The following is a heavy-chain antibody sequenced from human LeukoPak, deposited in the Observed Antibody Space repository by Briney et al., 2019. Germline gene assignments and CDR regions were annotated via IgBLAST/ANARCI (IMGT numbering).Heavy chain of an antibody. CDR1: GFTFSSYS. V-gene: IGHV3-21*01. D-gene: IGHD4/OR15-4a*01. CDR3: ARDHPYGGFDY. J-gene: IGHJ4*02. CDR2: ISSSGSYI. Sequence: PGGSLRLSCAASGFTFSSYSMNWVRQAPGKGLEWVSSISSSGSYIYYADSVKGRFTISRDNAKNSLYLQMNSLRAEDTAVYYCARDHPYGGFDYWGQGTLVTVSS.